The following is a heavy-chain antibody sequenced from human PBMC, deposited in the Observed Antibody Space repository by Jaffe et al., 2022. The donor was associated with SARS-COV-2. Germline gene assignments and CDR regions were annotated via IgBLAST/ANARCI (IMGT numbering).Heavy chain of an antibody. CDR2: IRSKAYGGTT. V-gene: IGHV3-49*04. J-gene: IGHJ4*02. CDR3: TRGYYDYVWGSYRSWVTNDY. D-gene: IGHD3-16*02. CDR1: GFTFGDYA. Sequence: EVQLVESGGGLVQPGRSLRLSCTASGFTFGDYAMSWVRQAPGKGLEWVGFIRSKAYGGTTEYAASVKGRFTISRDDSKSIAYLQMNSLKTEDTAVYYCTRGYYDYVWGSYRSWVTNDYWGQGTLVTVSS.